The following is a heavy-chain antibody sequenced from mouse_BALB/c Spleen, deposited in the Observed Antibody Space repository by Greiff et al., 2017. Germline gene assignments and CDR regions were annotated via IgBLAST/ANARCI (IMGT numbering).Heavy chain of an antibody. D-gene: IGHD2-4*01. J-gene: IGHJ4*01. V-gene: IGHV14-3*02. Sequence: EVQGVESGAELVKPGASVKLSCTASGFNIKDTYMHWVKQRPEQGLEWIGRIDPANGNTKYDPKFQGKATITADTSSNTAYLQLSSLTSEDTAVYYCARDDYDGDYWGQGTSVTVSS. CDR3: ARDDYDGDY. CDR1: GFNIKDTY. CDR2: IDPANGNT.